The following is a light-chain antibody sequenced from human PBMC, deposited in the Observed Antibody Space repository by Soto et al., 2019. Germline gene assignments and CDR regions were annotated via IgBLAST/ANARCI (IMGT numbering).Light chain of an antibody. CDR1: GSNIGRNY. J-gene: IGLJ2*01. Sequence: QSVLTQPASVSATPGEKVTISCSGRGSNIGRNYVSWYRQLPGTAPQLLIYDDNKRHSGVPDRLSGSRYGTSASLAIAGLQPGDEADYYCGTWDESLGAGVFGGGTTLTVL. V-gene: IGLV1-51*01. CDR3: GTWDESLGAGV. CDR2: DDN.